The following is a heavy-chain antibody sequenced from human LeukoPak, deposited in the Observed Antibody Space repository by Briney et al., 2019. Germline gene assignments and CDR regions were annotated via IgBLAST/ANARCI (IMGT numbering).Heavy chain of an antibody. CDR3: ARDRGSGSSSWYNYFDY. Sequence: PSETLSLTCTVSGGSISSGSYYWSWIRQPAGKGLEWIGRIYTSGSTNYNPSLKSRVTISVDTSKNQFSLKLSSVTAADTAVYYCARDRGSGSSSWYNYFDYWGQGTLVTVSS. D-gene: IGHD6-13*01. CDR2: IYTSGST. V-gene: IGHV4-61*02. J-gene: IGHJ4*02. CDR1: GGSISSGSYY.